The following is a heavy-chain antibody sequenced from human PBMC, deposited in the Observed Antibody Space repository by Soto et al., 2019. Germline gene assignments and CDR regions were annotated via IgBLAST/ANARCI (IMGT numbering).Heavy chain of an antibody. CDR2: IYYSGST. V-gene: IGHV4-31*03. D-gene: IGHD5-12*01. Sequence: SETLSLTCTVSGGSISSGGYYWSWIRQHPGKGLEWIGYIYYSGSTYYNPSLKSRVTISVDTSKNQYSLKLSSVTPADTAGYYCARGNIAYAPQPLTGWIDYYYRDVWGKGTTATVS. CDR3: ARGNIAYAPQPLTGWIDYYYRDV. J-gene: IGHJ6*03. CDR1: GGSISSGGYY.